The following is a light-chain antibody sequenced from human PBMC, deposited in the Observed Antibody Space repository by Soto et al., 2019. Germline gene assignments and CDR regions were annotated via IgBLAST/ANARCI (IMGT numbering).Light chain of an antibody. V-gene: IGKV2-28*01. CDR3: MQTLQTHLT. CDR2: FGS. Sequence: DIVMTQSPLSLPVTPGEPASISCRSSQSLLHSSGHNCLDWYLQKPGQSPQLLIYFGSNRASGVPDRFSGSGSGTDFTLKISRVEAEDVGLYYCMQTLQTHLTFGGGTKVEIK. CDR1: QSLLHSSGHNC. J-gene: IGKJ4*01.